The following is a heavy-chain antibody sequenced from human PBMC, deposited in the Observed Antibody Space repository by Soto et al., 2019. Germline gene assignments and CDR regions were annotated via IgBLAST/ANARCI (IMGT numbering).Heavy chain of an antibody. D-gene: IGHD2-15*01. J-gene: IGHJ5*02. V-gene: IGHV1-46*01. CDR1: GYSFTSHY. Sequence: ASVKVSCKAIGYSFTSHYMHWVQQAPGQGLEWMGTIYPGGVNIGYAQKFKGRVTMTKDTSTLLLHMDRLTAEDTAVYYCAKDVLQASSVVVVAESRFDPWGQGTLVTVS. CDR2: IYPGGVNI. CDR3: AKDVLQASSVVVVAESRFDP.